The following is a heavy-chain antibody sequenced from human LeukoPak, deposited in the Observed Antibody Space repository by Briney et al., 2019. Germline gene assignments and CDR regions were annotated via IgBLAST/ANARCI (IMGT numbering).Heavy chain of an antibody. CDR1: GGSFSGYY. CDR2: INHSGST. Sequence: SETLSLTCAVYGGSFSGYYWSWIRQPPGKGLEWIGEINHSGSTNHNPSLKSRVTISVDTSKNQFSLKLSSVTAADTAVYYCARGGDIVVVPAATGNDYWGQGTLVTVSS. D-gene: IGHD2-2*01. J-gene: IGHJ4*02. CDR3: ARGGDIVVVPAATGNDY. V-gene: IGHV4-34*01.